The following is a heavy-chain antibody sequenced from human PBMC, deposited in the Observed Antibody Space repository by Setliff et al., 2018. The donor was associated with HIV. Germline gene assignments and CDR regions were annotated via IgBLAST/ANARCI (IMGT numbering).Heavy chain of an antibody. V-gene: IGHV4-34*01. CDR3: ARGLNYYGSGSYLPLGY. D-gene: IGHD3-10*01. CDR2: IDHSGNI. CDR1: GGSFNDYY. Sequence: SETLSLTCAVYGGSFNDYYWTWIRQPPGKGLEWIGEIDHSGNIKYHASLKSRVTISKGTSKNQISLKLRSVTAADTAVYYCARGLNYYGSGSYLPLGYWGQGTLVTSPQ. J-gene: IGHJ4*02.